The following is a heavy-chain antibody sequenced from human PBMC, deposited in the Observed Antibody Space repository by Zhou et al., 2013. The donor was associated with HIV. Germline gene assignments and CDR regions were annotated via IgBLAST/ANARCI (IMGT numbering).Heavy chain of an antibody. CDR1: GGTFSSYA. J-gene: IGHJ4*02. Sequence: QVQLVQSGAEVKKPGSSVKVSCKASGGTFSSYAISWVRQAPGQGLEWMGRIIPILGIANYAQKFQGRVTITADKSTGTAYMELSSLRSEDTAIYYCARQRPGSSGWAEGHFDLWGQGTLVTVSS. V-gene: IGHV1-69*04. CDR2: IIPILGIA. CDR3: ARQRPGSSGWAEGHFDL. D-gene: IGHD6-19*01.